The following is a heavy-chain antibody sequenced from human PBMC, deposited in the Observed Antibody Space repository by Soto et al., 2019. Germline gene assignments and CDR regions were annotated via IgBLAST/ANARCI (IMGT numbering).Heavy chain of an antibody. CDR2: ISSYNGDT. V-gene: IGHV1-18*01. CDR3: AGECVAPYYYCCMDV. J-gene: IGHJ6*02. Sequence: QVQLVQSGAEVKKPGASVKVSCKASGYTFTRSGINWVRQAPGQGPEWMGWISSYNGDTNYAQTCQGRDTQTTDTTTSTAYMELRSLRSDDTAVDYCAGECVAPYYYCCMDVWGQGTPVTVSS. CDR1: GYTFTRSG.